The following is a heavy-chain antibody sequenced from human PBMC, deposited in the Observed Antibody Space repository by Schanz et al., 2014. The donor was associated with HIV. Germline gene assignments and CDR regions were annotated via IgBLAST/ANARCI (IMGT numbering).Heavy chain of an antibody. Sequence: VQLLESGGGLVQPGGSLRLACAASGFTFNSYAMSWVRQAPGKGLEWVSAISGSGGSTNYADSVKGRFTISRDNSKNTLYLQMNSLRAEDTAVYYCARGSGPYYYYYGMDVWGQGTTVTVSS. CDR1: GFTFNSYA. CDR3: ARGSGPYYYYYGMDV. J-gene: IGHJ6*02. D-gene: IGHD3-10*01. V-gene: IGHV3-23*01. CDR2: ISGSGGST.